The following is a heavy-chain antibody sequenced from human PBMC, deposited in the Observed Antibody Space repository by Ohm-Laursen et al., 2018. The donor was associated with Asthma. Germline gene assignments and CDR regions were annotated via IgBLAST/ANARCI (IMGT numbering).Heavy chain of an antibody. CDR3: AKVPSSGYQRNWFDP. J-gene: IGHJ5*02. CDR2: IYYSGST. Sequence: SDTLSLTCTVSGGSISSYYWSWIRQPPGKGLEWIGYIYYSGSTNYNPSLKSRVTISVDTSKNQFSLKLSSVTAADTAVYYCAKVPSSGYQRNWFDPWGQGTLVTVSS. D-gene: IGHD3-22*01. CDR1: GGSISSYY. V-gene: IGHV4-59*07.